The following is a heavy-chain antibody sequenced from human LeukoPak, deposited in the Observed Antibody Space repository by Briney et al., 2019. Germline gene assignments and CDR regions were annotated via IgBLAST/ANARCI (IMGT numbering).Heavy chain of an antibody. D-gene: IGHD3-9*01. CDR2: MNPNSGNT. V-gene: IGHV1-8*01. CDR3: AEDGIRYFDWLLSPQLYYYYGMDV. J-gene: IGHJ6*02. Sequence: ASLKVSCKASGYTFTSYDINWVRQATGQGLEWMRWMNPNSGNTGYAQKFQGRVTMTRNTSISTAYMELSSLRSEDPAVYYHAEDGIRYFDWLLSPQLYYYYGMDVWGQGTTVTVSS. CDR1: GYTFTSYD.